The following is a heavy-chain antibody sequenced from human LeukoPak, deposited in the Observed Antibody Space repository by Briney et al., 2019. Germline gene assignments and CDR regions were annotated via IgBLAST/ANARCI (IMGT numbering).Heavy chain of an antibody. J-gene: IGHJ4*02. Sequence: GRSLRLSCAASGFTFSSYAMHWVRQAPGKGLEWVAVISYDGSNKYYADSVKGRFTISRDNSKNTLYLQMNSLRAEDTAVYYCARERSASLWFGELFGNDYWGQGTLVTVSS. D-gene: IGHD3-10*01. CDR1: GFTFSSYA. CDR2: ISYDGSNK. V-gene: IGHV3-30-3*01. CDR3: ARERSASLWFGELFGNDY.